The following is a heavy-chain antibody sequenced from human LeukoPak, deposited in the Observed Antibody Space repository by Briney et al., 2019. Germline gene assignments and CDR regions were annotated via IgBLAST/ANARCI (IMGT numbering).Heavy chain of an antibody. J-gene: IGHJ4*02. D-gene: IGHD3-10*01. V-gene: IGHV4-59*01. CDR3: ARTSHVWFGELSLFDY. CDR2: IYYSGST. Sequence: PSETLSLTCTVSGGSISSYYWSWIRQPPGKGLEWIGHIYYSGSTNYNPSLKSRVTISVDTSKNQFSLKLSSVTAADTAVYYCARTSHVWFGELSLFDYWGQGTLVTVSS. CDR1: GGSISSYY.